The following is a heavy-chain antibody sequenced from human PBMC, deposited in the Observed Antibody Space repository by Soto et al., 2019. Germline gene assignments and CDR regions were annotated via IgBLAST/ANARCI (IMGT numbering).Heavy chain of an antibody. CDR2: ISGSGGTT. D-gene: IGHD2-8*01. CDR1: GFIFDTYA. V-gene: IGHV3-23*01. J-gene: IGHJ4*02. CDR3: ANGRGRFNSGVQKTFDS. Sequence: GGSLRLSCVASGFIFDTYAMSWVRQAPGKGLEWVSAISGSGGTTYYADSVKGRLTISRDNSKNILYLHLNSLRVEDTAVYYCANGRGRFNSGVQKTFDSWGQGTLVTVSS.